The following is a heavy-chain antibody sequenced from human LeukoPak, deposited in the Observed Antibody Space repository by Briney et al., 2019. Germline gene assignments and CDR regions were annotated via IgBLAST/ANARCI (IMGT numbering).Heavy chain of an antibody. CDR3: RSRGATTDY. CDR1: GFTFSSYD. D-gene: IGHD1-26*01. J-gene: IGHJ4*02. V-gene: IGHV3-30*03. Sequence: GGSLRLSCAASGFTFSSYDMHWVRQAPGKGLEWVAVISYDGSNKYYADSVKGRFTISRDNSKNTLYLQMNSLRAEDTAVYYCRSRGATTDYWGQGTLVTVSS. CDR2: ISYDGSNK.